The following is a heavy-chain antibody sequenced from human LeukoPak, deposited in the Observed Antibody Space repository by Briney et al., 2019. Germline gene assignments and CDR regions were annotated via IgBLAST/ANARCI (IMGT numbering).Heavy chain of an antibody. CDR2: ISAYNGNT. V-gene: IGHV1-18*01. CDR3: ARDGEGGSSRGNWFDP. D-gene: IGHD6-6*01. Sequence: GASVKVSCKASGYTFTSYGISWVRQAPGQGLEWMGWISAYNGNTNYAQKLQGRVTMTTDTSTSTAYMELRSLRSDDTAVYYCARDGEGGSSRGNWFDPWGQGTLVTVSS. CDR1: GYTFTSYG. J-gene: IGHJ5*02.